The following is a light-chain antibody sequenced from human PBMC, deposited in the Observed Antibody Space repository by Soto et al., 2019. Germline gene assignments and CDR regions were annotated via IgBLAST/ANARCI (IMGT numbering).Light chain of an antibody. CDR1: QSVTNY. Sequence: IGLTQSPAISSLYPGERPTLPCRASQSVTNYLDWYQQKPGQAPRLLIYGASNRATGVPARFSGSGSGTAFTLTISSLQSEDFAVYYCQQYNNWPPITFGQGTRLEIK. CDR2: GAS. CDR3: QQYNNWPPIT. V-gene: IGKV3-11*01. J-gene: IGKJ5*01.